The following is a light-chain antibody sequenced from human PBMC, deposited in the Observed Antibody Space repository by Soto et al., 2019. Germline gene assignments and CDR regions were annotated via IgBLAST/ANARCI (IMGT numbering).Light chain of an antibody. V-gene: IGKV3-20*01. CDR1: QSVRSNY. J-gene: IGKJ2*01. Sequence: EIVLTQSPGTLSLSPGERATLSCRASQSVRSNYLAWYQQKPGQAPRLLIYGPSTRVTGIPDRFSGTGSGIDFTLPISRLEPEDFAVYYCQQYEGSPYTFGQGTKVESK. CDR3: QQYEGSPYT. CDR2: GPS.